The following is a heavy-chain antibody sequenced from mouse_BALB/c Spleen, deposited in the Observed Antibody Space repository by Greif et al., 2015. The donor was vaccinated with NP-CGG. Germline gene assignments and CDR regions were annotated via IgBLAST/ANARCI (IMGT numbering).Heavy chain of an antibody. CDR2: INPSTGYT. CDR1: GYTSTSYW. Sequence: QVQLQQSGAELAKPGASVKMSCKASGYTSTSYWMHWVKQRPGQGLEWIGYINPSTGYTEYNQKFKDKATLTADKSSSTAYMQLSSLTSEDSAVYYCAIYDGYYFDYWGQGTTLTVSS. D-gene: IGHD2-3*01. CDR3: AIYDGYYFDY. J-gene: IGHJ2*01. V-gene: IGHV1-7*01.